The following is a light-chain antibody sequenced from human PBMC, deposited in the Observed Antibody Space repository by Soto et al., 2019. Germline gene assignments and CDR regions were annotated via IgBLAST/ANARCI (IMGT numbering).Light chain of an antibody. CDR2: HVS. Sequence: QSVLTQPASVSGSPGQSITISCIGTSSDIGTYNYVAWYQQHPAKTPKLIIYHVSYRPSGVSNRFSGSNSGNTASLTISGLQAEDEADYYRSSYTTAGTYVFGTGTKVTVL. V-gene: IGLV2-14*01. CDR3: SSYTTAGTYV. J-gene: IGLJ1*01. CDR1: SSDIGTYNY.